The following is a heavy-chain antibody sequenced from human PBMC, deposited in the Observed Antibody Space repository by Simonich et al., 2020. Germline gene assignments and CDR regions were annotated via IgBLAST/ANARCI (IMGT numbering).Heavy chain of an antibody. J-gene: IGHJ3*02. CDR2: LNPNSGGT. CDR1: GYTFTGYY. D-gene: IGHD2-2*01. Sequence: QVQLVQSGAEVKKPGASVKVSCKASGYTFTGYYMHWVRQAPGQGLQWMGWLNPNSGGTNNAQKYQGRVTMTRDTSISTAYMELSRLRSDDTAVYYCARDPVVPAAIRNAFDIWGQGTMVTVSS. CDR3: ARDPVVPAAIRNAFDI. V-gene: IGHV1-2*02.